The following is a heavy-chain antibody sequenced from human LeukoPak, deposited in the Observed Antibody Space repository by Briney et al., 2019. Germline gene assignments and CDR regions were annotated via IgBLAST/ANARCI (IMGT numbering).Heavy chain of an antibody. Sequence: SETLSLTCAVSGGSIRSSDWWSWVRQPPGKGLEWIGDIYHSGTTNYNPSLKSRVTISVDKSKNQFSLRLSSVTAADTAVYYCARAAAWFRESWGQGTLVTVSS. CDR1: GGSIRSSDW. J-gene: IGHJ4*02. D-gene: IGHD3-10*01. CDR2: IYHSGTT. V-gene: IGHV4-4*02. CDR3: ARAAAWFRES.